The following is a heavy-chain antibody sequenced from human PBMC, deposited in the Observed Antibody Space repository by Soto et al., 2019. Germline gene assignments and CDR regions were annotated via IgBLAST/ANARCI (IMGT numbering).Heavy chain of an antibody. Sequence: QVQLQESGPRLVKPSQTLSLTCAVSGGSISSGNYYWSWIRQPPGKGLEWIEYIYYSGSTYYNPSLRSRVTISLDPSNSQFSLHLSSVTAADTAVYYCAGDLVAVPPAAPRSGLDVWGPGTTVTVSS. CDR3: AGDLVAVPPAAPRSGLDV. J-gene: IGHJ6*02. CDR1: GGSISSGNYY. V-gene: IGHV4-30-4*01. D-gene: IGHD2-2*01. CDR2: IYYSGST.